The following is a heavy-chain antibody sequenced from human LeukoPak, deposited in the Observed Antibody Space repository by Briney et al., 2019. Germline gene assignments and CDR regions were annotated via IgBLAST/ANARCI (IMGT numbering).Heavy chain of an antibody. V-gene: IGHV4-59*01. J-gene: IGHJ5*02. CDR1: GGSISSYY. CDR2: IYYSGST. Sequence: PSETLSLTCTVSGGSISSYYWSWIRQPPGKGLEWIGYIYYSGSTNYNPSLKSRVTISVDTSKNQFSLKLSSVTAADTAVYYCATSPAAGTPHGTDNWFDPWGQGTLVTVSS. D-gene: IGHD6-13*01. CDR3: ATSPAAGTPHGTDNWFDP.